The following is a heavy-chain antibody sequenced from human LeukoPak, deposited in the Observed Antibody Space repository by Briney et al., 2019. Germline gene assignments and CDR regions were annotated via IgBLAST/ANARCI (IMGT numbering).Heavy chain of an antibody. V-gene: IGHV1-2*02. J-gene: IGHJ4*02. CDR3: AYQGGYEFDY. Sequence: ASVKVSCKASGYTFTGYYMHWVPQAPGQGREWMGWINLNRGGTNYAQKFQGRVTMTRDTSISTAYMELSRLRSDDTAVYYCAYQGGYEFDYWGQGTLVTVSS. D-gene: IGHD5-12*01. CDR1: GYTFTGYY. CDR2: INLNRGGT.